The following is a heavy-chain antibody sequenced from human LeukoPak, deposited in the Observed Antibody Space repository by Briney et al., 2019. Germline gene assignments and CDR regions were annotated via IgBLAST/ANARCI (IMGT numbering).Heavy chain of an antibody. J-gene: IGHJ6*03. CDR1: GFTFSSYA. Sequence: GGSLRLSYAASGFTFSSYAMNWVRQAPGKGLEWVSTISGSGSITYYADPVQGRFTISRDNSKNTLYLQMKSLRVEDTAVYYCAKEYNYYYMDVWGKGTTVTVSS. CDR2: ISGSGSIT. CDR3: AKEYNYYYMDV. V-gene: IGHV3-23*01.